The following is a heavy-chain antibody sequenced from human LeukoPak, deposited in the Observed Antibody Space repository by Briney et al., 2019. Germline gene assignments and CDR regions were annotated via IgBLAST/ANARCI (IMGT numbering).Heavy chain of an antibody. CDR3: AELGITMIGGV. V-gene: IGHV3-7*01. Sequence: GGSLRLSCAASGFTFSSHWMSWVRQAPGKGLEWVANIKKDGSEKYYVDSVKGRFTISRDNAKNSLYLQMNSLRAEDTAVYYCAELGITMIGGVWGKGTTVTISS. CDR1: GFTFSSHW. J-gene: IGHJ6*04. CDR2: IKKDGSEK. D-gene: IGHD3-10*02.